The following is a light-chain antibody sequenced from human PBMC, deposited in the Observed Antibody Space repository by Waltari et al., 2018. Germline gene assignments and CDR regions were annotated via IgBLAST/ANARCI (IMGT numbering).Light chain of an antibody. Sequence: YALTQPPSASGSAGQSVPISCTGTTTAPRNFKYVSWYQQHPGKPPKLILYEIDRRPARSPGRFSGSKSCDAASLTVSGLQAEDEAIYFCSSWPDSSRTGKLSFGGGTKLTVL. CDR3: SSWPDSSRTGKLS. V-gene: IGLV2-8*01. CDR2: EID. J-gene: IGLJ2*01. CDR1: TTAPRNFKY.